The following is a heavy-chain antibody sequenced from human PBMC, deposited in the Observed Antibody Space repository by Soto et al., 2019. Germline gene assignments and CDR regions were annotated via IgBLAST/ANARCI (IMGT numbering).Heavy chain of an antibody. CDR3: ARAVEVAAAGSNQGAFEI. J-gene: IGHJ3*02. V-gene: IGHV1-2*02. CDR2: INPSNGGT. Sequence: SVKFSGMASGHTFTGYYMHWLRQAPGQGLEWMGWINPSNGGTTDAQKFQGSVTMTRDTSISTAYMERSRLRSDVTAVYYCARAVEVAAAGSNQGAFEIWGQGTMVTVAS. D-gene: IGHD6-13*01. CDR1: GHTFTGYY.